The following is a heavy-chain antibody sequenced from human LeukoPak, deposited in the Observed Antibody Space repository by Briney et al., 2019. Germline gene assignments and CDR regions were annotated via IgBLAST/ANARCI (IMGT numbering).Heavy chain of an antibody. CDR3: AKDRIAARPVMYYYMDV. Sequence: GGSLRLSCVASGFTFSSYAMSWVRQAPGKGLEWVSAISGSGGSTYYADSVKGRFTISRDNSKNTLYLQMNSLRAEDTAVYYCAKDRIAARPVMYYYMDVWGKGTTVTVSS. CDR1: GFTFSSYA. J-gene: IGHJ6*03. V-gene: IGHV3-23*01. CDR2: ISGSGGST. D-gene: IGHD6-6*01.